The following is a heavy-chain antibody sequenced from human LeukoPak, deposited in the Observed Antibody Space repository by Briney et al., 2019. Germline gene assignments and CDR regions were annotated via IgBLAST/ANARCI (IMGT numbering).Heavy chain of an antibody. J-gene: IGHJ6*03. V-gene: IGHV3-48*03. Sequence: QPGGSLRLSCAASGFTFSSYEMNWVRQAPGKGLEWVSYISSIGSAIYYADSVKGRFTISRDNAKNSLYLQMNSLRAEDTAVYYCARGISGYDFYYFYYMDVWGKGTTATVSS. D-gene: IGHD5-12*01. CDR2: ISSIGSAI. CDR3: ARGISGYDFYYFYYMDV. CDR1: GFTFSSYE.